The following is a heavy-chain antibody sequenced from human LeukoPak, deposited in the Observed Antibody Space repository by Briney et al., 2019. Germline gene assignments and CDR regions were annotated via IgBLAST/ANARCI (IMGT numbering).Heavy chain of an antibody. Sequence: AGGSLRLSCVTSGFSVSNNYMSWVRQAPGKGLEWVSATIASGGNTYYADSVKGRFTISRDNSKNTLYQQMNSLRAEDTAVYYCAKDARSGWNFDYWGQGTLVTVSS. J-gene: IGHJ4*02. CDR3: AKDARSGWNFDY. V-gene: IGHV3-23*01. CDR1: GFSVSNNY. D-gene: IGHD6-19*01. CDR2: TIASGGNT.